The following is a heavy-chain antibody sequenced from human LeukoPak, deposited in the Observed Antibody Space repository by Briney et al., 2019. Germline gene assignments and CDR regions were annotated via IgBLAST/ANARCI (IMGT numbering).Heavy chain of an antibody. Sequence: PGGSLRLSCASSGFTVSSTYMSWVRQAPGKGLEWVSLIYSDGSTFYADSVKGRFTISRDNSKNTLYLQMSSLRAEDTAVYYCARVSSSFPNYFNYWGQGTLVTVSS. D-gene: IGHD3-3*02. CDR2: IYSDGST. J-gene: IGHJ4*02. CDR3: ARVSSSFPNYFNY. CDR1: GFTVSSTY. V-gene: IGHV3-53*01.